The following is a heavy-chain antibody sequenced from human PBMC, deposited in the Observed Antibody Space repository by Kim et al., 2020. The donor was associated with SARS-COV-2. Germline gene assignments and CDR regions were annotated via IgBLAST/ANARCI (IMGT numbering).Heavy chain of an antibody. CDR3: AKVPLWFGELSGFDY. V-gene: IGHV3-23*01. CDR1: GFTFSSYA. D-gene: IGHD3-10*01. CDR2: ISGSGGST. J-gene: IGHJ4*02. Sequence: GGSLRLSFAASGFTFSSYAMSWVRQAPGKGLEWVSAISGSGGSTYYADSVKGRFTISRDNSKNTLYLQMNSLRAEDTAVYYCAKVPLWFGELSGFDYWGQGTLVTVSS.